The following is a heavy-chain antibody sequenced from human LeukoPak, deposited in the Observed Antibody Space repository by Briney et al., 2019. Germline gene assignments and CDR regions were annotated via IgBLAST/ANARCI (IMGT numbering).Heavy chain of an antibody. CDR1: GFTFSSYA. CDR3: ARTNGYYDY. J-gene: IGHJ4*02. V-gene: IGHV3-23*01. CDR2: ISGSGGST. D-gene: IGHD2-8*01. Sequence: GGSLRLSCAASGFTFSSYAMSWVRQAPGKGLEWASAISGSGGSTYYADSVKGRFTISRDNSKNTLYLQMNSLRAEDTAIYYCARTNGYYDYWGRGTLVTVSS.